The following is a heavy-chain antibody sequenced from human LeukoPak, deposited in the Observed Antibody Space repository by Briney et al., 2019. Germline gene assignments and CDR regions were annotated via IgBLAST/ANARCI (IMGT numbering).Heavy chain of an antibody. Sequence: ASVKVSCKASGYTFTGYGISWVRQAPGQGLEWMGWISAYNGNTNYAQKLQGRVTMTTDTSTSTAYMELRSLRSDDTAVYYCARDGGEDSGSYYGYFDYWGQGTLVTVSS. V-gene: IGHV1-18*01. CDR1: GYTFTGYG. CDR3: ARDGGEDSGSYYGYFDY. J-gene: IGHJ4*02. D-gene: IGHD1-26*01. CDR2: ISAYNGNT.